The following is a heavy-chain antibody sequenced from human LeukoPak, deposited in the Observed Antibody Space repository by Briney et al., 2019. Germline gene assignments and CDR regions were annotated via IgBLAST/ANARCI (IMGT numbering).Heavy chain of an antibody. J-gene: IGHJ6*03. CDR1: GYTLTELS. V-gene: IGHV1-24*01. D-gene: IGHD6-19*01. CDR2: FDPEDGET. Sequence: ASVKVSCKVSGYTLTELSMHWVRHAPGKGLEWMGGFDPEDGETIYAQKFQGRVTMTEDTSTDTAYMELSSLRSEDTAVYYCATVQGGIAVAGGAYYYYMDVWGKGTTVTVSS. CDR3: ATVQGGIAVAGGAYYYYMDV.